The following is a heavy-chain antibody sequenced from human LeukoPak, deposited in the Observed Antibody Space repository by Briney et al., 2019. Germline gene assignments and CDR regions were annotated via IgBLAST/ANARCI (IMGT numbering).Heavy chain of an antibody. CDR2: IKTDGSEK. CDR1: GFTFNNHW. J-gene: IGHJ4*02. Sequence: GGSLRLSCVVSGFTFNNHWMSWVRQAPGKGPEWVATIKTDGSEKYYVDSVEGRFTISRDNAKNTMFLQMNSLRGEDTAVYYWARIARVSPRKAQTDFSFDYLGQGTLATGTS. CDR3: ARIARVSPRKAQTDFSFDY. V-gene: IGHV3-7*01. D-gene: IGHD3/OR15-3a*01.